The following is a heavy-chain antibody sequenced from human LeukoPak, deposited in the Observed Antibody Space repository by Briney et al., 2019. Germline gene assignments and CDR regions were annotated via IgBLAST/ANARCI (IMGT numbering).Heavy chain of an antibody. J-gene: IGHJ5*02. D-gene: IGHD3-3*01. CDR1: GFTFSSYA. CDR2: ISGSGGST. Sequence: GSLRLSCAASGFTFSSYAMSWVRQAPGKGLEWVSAISGSGGSTYYADSVKGRFTTSRDNSKNTLYLQMNSLRAEDTAVYFCARYFRSGPNISWGQGTLVTVSS. V-gene: IGHV3-23*01. CDR3: ARYFRSGPNIS.